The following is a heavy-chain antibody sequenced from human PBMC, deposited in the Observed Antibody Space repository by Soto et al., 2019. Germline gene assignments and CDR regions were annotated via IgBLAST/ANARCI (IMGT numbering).Heavy chain of an antibody. CDR1: GGSISSSTYF. CDR3: ARGMTPPGAPAWYYFDS. CDR2: IYFSGTT. V-gene: IGHV4-39*01. J-gene: IGHJ4*02. Sequence: PSETLSLTCTVSGGSISSSTYFWGWFRQPPGKGLEWIANIYFSGTTYYNPSLKSRITISVDTSKNQFSLKLTSVTAADTALYYCARGMTPPGAPAWYYFDSWGQGTLVTVSS. D-gene: IGHD2-8*02.